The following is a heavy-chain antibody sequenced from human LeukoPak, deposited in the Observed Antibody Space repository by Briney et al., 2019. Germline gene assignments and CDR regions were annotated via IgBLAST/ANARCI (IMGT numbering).Heavy chain of an antibody. CDR3: ARGPSIAARYDAFDI. CDR1: GFTFSSYV. V-gene: IGHV3-48*03. D-gene: IGHD6-6*01. CDR2: ISSSGNTI. J-gene: IGHJ3*02. Sequence: PGGSLRLSCAASGFTFSSYVMSWVRQAPGKGLEWVSYISSSGNTISYADSVKGRFTISRDNAKNSLYLQVISLRAEDTAVYYCARGPSIAARYDAFDIWGQGTMVTVSS.